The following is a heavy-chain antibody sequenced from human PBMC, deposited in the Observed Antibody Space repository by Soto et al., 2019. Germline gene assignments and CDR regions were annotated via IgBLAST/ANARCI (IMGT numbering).Heavy chain of an antibody. CDR3: SRENWFQDY. D-gene: IGHD3-10*01. Sequence: XGSLILSCAASGFTFSVYYMTWVRQAPGKGLEWVASIKNDGSEQYYVDSVKGRFTISRDNAKNSVYLQMNSLRAGDTALYYCSRENWFQDYWGQGTLVTVSS. CDR1: GFTFSVYY. J-gene: IGHJ4*02. CDR2: IKNDGSEQ. V-gene: IGHV3-7*03.